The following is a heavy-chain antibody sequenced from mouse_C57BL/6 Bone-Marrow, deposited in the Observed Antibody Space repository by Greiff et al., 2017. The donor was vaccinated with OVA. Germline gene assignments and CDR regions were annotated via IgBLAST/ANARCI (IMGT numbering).Heavy chain of an antibody. CDR2: IDPENGDT. J-gene: IGHJ4*01. CDR3: TREGTGTDAMDY. Sequence: VQLQQSGAELVRPGASVKLSCTASGFNIKDDYMTWVKQRPEQGLEWIGWIDPENGDTEYASKFQGKATIPADTSSNTAYLQLSSLTSEDTAVYYCTREGTGTDAMDYWGQGTSVTVSS. V-gene: IGHV14-4*01. CDR1: GFNIKDDY. D-gene: IGHD4-1*01.